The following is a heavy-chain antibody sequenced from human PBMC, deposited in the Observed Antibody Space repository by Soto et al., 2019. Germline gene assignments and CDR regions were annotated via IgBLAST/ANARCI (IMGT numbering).Heavy chain of an antibody. CDR1: GGSISSYY. CDR3: ARGNSSGWIDAFDI. D-gene: IGHD6-19*01. V-gene: IGHV4-59*01. Sequence: SETLSLTCTVSGGSISSYYWSWIRQPPGKGLEWIGYIYYSGSTNYNPSLKSRVTISVDTSKNQFSLKLSSVTAADTAVYYCARGNSSGWIDAFDIWGQGTMVTVSS. J-gene: IGHJ3*02. CDR2: IYYSGST.